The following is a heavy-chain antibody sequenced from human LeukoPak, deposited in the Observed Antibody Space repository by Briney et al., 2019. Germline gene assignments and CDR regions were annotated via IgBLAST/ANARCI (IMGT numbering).Heavy chain of an antibody. D-gene: IGHD2/OR15-2a*01. Sequence: ASVKVSCKASGGTFSSYAISWVRQAPGQGLEWMGGIIPIFGTANYAQKFQGRVTMTRDTSTSTVYMELSSLRSEDTAVYYCARVGEFFGAFDIWGQGTMVTVSS. J-gene: IGHJ3*02. CDR2: IIPIFGTA. CDR3: ARVGEFFGAFDI. V-gene: IGHV1-69*05. CDR1: GGTFSSYA.